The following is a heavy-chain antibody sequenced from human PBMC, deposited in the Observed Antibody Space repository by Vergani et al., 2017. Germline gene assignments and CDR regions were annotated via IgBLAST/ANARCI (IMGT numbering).Heavy chain of an antibody. CDR2: IYYSGRT. CDR3: ARVVINQGPIAGGFSY. CDR1: GGSISSGDYY. D-gene: IGHD6-13*01. J-gene: IGHJ4*02. V-gene: IGHV4-30-4*08. Sequence: QVQLQESGPGLVKPSQTLSLTCTVSGGSISSGDYYWSRIRPPPGKGVEWIGYIYYSGRTYNNPSLKSRITISVDTSKNQFSLKLSSVTDSDAAVYYCARVVINQGPIAGGFSYWGQGTLVTVSS.